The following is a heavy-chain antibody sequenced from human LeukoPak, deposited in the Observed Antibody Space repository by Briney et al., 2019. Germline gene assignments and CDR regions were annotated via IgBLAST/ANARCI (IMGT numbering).Heavy chain of an antibody. V-gene: IGHV3-30*02. Sequence: QSGRSLRLSCAASGLTFTSYGMHSVCQAPGKGLEWVAFIRYDGSNKYYADSVKGRFTISRDNSKSTLYLQMNSLRAEDTAVYYCARGLGWLPTDMADWGQGTLVTVSS. J-gene: IGHJ4*02. CDR2: IRYDGSNK. CDR1: GLTFTSYG. D-gene: IGHD6-19*01. CDR3: ARGLGWLPTDMAD.